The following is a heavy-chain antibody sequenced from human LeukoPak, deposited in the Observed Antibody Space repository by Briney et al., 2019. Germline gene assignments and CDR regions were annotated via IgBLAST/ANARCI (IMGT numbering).Heavy chain of an antibody. V-gene: IGHV3-53*01. J-gene: IGHJ4*02. D-gene: IGHD2-8*01. CDR1: GFTVSSND. CDR3: ACNTSYANFLKGRFSLSRDSSKHTVYLQMNRLRPEDTAVYYCARCPRSGEYYIGYSFES. CDR2: IYTGVGT. Sequence: GGSLRLSCAASGFTVSSNDMSWVRQAPGQGLEWVSVIYTGVGTAYADSVKGSFAMSRDSSTNTTDLQRHSLRPAYGAGEYCACNTSYANFLKGRFSLSRDSSKHTVYLQMNRLRPEDTAVYYCARCPRSGEYYIGYSFESWGQGALVTVSS.